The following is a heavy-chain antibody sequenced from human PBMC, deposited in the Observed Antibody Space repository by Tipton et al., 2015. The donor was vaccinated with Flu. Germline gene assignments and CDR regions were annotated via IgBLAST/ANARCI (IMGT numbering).Heavy chain of an antibody. CDR2: IYSGAST. CDR1: GFTVSSNY. CDR3: ARNGYDNWFDP. J-gene: IGHJ5*02. Sequence: GSLRLSCAASGFTVSSNYMSWVRQAPGKGLEWVSVIYSGASTYYADSVKGRFTISRDNSKNTLYLQMNSLRAEDTAVYYCARNGYDNWFDPWGQGTLVTVSS. D-gene: IGHD5-18*01. V-gene: IGHV3-66*01.